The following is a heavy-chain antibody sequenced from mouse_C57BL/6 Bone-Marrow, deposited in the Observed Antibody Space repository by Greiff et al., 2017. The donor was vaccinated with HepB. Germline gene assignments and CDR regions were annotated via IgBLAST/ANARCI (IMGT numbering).Heavy chain of an antibody. J-gene: IGHJ2*01. Sequence: VQGVESGAELARPGASVKMSCNASGYTFTSYTMHWVKQRPGQGLEWIGYINPSSGYTKYNQKFKDKATLTADKSSSTAYMQLSSLTSEDSAVYYCARWFGGDYWGQGTTLTVSS. V-gene: IGHV1-4*01. CDR1: GYTFTSYT. D-gene: IGHD1-1*02. CDR2: INPSSGYT. CDR3: ARWFGGDY.